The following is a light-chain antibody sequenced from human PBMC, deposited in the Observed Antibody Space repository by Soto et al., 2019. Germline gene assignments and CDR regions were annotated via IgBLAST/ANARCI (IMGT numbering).Light chain of an antibody. Sequence: QSVLTLPLSVSWSPGQSVTISCTGTSSDVGGYNYVSWYQQHPGKAPKLMIYDVSKRPSGVPDRFSGPKSGNTASLTISGLQAEDEADYYCCSYAGSYNYVFGTGTKVTVL. CDR3: CSYAGSYNYV. V-gene: IGLV2-11*01. CDR1: SSDVGGYNY. J-gene: IGLJ1*01. CDR2: DVS.